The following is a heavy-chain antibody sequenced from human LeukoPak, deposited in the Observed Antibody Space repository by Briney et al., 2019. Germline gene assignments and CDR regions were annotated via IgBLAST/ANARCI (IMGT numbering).Heavy chain of an antibody. V-gene: IGHV1-69*04. Sequence: SVKVSCKASGGTFSSYAVSWVRQAPGQGLEWMGRIIPILGIANYAQKFQGRVTITADKSTSTAYMELSSLRSEDTAVYYCARVGGSRYCSSTSCLSHDYWGQGTLVTVSS. J-gene: IGHJ4*02. CDR1: GGTFSSYA. CDR3: ARVGGSRYCSSTSCLSHDY. CDR2: IIPILGIA. D-gene: IGHD2-2*01.